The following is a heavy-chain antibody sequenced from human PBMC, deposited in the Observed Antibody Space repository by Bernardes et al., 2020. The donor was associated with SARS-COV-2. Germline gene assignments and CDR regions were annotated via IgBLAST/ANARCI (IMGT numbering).Heavy chain of an antibody. V-gene: IGHV3-74*01. Sequence: VGSLRLSCAASGLSFFWMHWVRQAPGKGLVWVSRINVDGSTINYADSVKGRFTISRDNAKNTLYLQMNSLRAEDTAVYYCARDFGGGSDYWGQGTLVTVSS. J-gene: IGHJ4*02. CDR3: ARDFGGGSDY. D-gene: IGHD2-15*01. CDR1: GLSFFW. CDR2: INVDGSTI.